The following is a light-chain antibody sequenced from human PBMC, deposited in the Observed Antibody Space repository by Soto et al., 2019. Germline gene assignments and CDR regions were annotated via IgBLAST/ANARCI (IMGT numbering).Light chain of an antibody. Sequence: QLVLTQSPSASASLGASVKLTCTLSSGHSNYAIAWHQQQPEKGPRYLMKLNSDGSHNKGDGIPDRFSGSSSGAERYLTISSLQSDDEADYYWQTWGTDTRVFGGGTKLTVL. CDR3: QTWGTDTRV. V-gene: IGLV4-69*01. CDR1: SGHSNYA. J-gene: IGLJ3*02. CDR2: LNSDGSH.